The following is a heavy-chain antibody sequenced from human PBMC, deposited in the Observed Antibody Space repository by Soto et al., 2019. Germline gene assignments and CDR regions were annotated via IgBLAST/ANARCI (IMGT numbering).Heavy chain of an antibody. Sequence: GGSLRLSCAASGFTFSSYWMSWVRQAPGKGLEWVSAISGSGGSTYYADSVKGRFTISRDNSKNTLYLQMNSLRAEDTAVYYCAKGGGVYCSGGSCYVPSSLYYFDYWGQGTLVTVSS. J-gene: IGHJ4*02. V-gene: IGHV3-23*01. CDR3: AKGGGVYCSGGSCYVPSSLYYFDY. CDR1: GFTFSSYW. CDR2: ISGSGGST. D-gene: IGHD2-15*01.